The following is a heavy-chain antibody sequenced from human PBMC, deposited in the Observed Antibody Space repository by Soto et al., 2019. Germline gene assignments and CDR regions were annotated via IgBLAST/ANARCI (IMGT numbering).Heavy chain of an antibody. D-gene: IGHD2-15*01. J-gene: IGHJ4*02. CDR1: GYTFTGYY. V-gene: IGHV1-2*02. Sequence: GASVKVSCKASGYTFTGYYMHWVRQAPGQGLEWMGWINPNSGGTNYAQKFQGRVTMTRDTSISTAYMELSRLRSDDTAVYYCARDKCSGGSCWPHPGGYWGQVTLVTVSS. CDR2: INPNSGGT. CDR3: ARDKCSGGSCWPHPGGY.